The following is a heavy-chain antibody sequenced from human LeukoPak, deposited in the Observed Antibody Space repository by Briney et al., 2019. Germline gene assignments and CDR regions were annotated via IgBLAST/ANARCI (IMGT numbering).Heavy chain of an antibody. CDR1: GFTFSSYA. J-gene: IGHJ3*02. Sequence: GGSLRLSCAASGFTFSSYAMSWVRQAPGKGLEWVSGISGSGGSTYYADSVNGRFTISRDNSKSTLYLQMHSLRAEDTAVYYCAKGSSRPPNAFDIWGQGTLVTVSS. D-gene: IGHD6-6*01. CDR3: AKGSSRPPNAFDI. CDR2: ISGSGGST. V-gene: IGHV3-23*01.